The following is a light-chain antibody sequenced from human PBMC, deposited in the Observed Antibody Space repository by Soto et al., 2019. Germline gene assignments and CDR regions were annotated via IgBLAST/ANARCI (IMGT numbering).Light chain of an antibody. Sequence: DLQMTQSPSSLTASVGDTVTITCRASQSIGSYLNWYQHKPGKAPKLLIYAASSLQSGVSSRFSGSGSGTDFTLTISSPQPEDFATYYCQQSYSPPYTFGQGTKLEIK. CDR1: QSIGSY. V-gene: IGKV1-39*01. CDR2: AAS. J-gene: IGKJ2*01. CDR3: QQSYSPPYT.